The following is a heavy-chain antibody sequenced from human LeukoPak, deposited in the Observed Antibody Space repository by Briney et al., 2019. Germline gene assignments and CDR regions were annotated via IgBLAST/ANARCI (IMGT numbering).Heavy chain of an antibody. D-gene: IGHD1-26*01. V-gene: IGHV3-30*04. CDR3: ARDPYSGSRAGSYTWFDP. CDR1: GFTFSVYA. Sequence: GGSLRLSCAASGFTFSVYAMHWVRQAPGKGLEWVAIISYDGSNKYYADSVKGRFTISRDNSKNTVYLQMNSLRAEDTAVYYCARDPYSGSRAGSYTWFDPWGQGTLVTVSS. CDR2: ISYDGSNK. J-gene: IGHJ5*02.